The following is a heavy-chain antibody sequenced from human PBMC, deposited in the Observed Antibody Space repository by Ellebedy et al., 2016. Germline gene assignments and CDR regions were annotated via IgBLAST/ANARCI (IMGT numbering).Heavy chain of an antibody. V-gene: IGHV4-34*01. CDR2: INHSGSF. CDR1: GASFRGYY. J-gene: IGHJ3*02. CDR3: AGGLFDHRMAFDI. Sequence: SETLSPTCAVYGASFRGYYWSWIRQPPGEGLEWIGEINHSGSFNYNPSLKSRVTISVDTSKNQFSVNLSSVTAADTAVYYCAGGLFDHRMAFDIWGQGTMVTVSS. D-gene: IGHD2-21*01.